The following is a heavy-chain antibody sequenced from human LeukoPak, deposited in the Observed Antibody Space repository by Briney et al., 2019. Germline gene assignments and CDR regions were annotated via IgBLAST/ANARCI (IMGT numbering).Heavy chain of an antibody. V-gene: IGHV4-31*03. CDR2: IYYSGST. CDR1: GGSISSGGYY. J-gene: IGHJ6*02. Sequence: SETLSLTCTVSGGSISSGGYYWSWIRQHPGKGLEWIGYIYYSGSTYYNPSLKSRVTISVDTSKNQFSLKLSSVTAADTAVYYCASDESYGDPHYYYGMDVWGQGTTVTVSS. D-gene: IGHD4-17*01. CDR3: ASDESYGDPHYYYGMDV.